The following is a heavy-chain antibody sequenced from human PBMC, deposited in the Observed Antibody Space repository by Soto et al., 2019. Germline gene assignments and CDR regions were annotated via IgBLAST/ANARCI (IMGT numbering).Heavy chain of an antibody. CDR2: ISGSGGST. Sequence: PGGSLRLSCAASGFTFSSYAMSWVRQAPGKGLEWVSAISGSGGSTYYADSVKGRFTISRDNSKNTLYLQMNSLRAEDTAVYYCAKDGRAYDFWSAYYSRLDVWGQGTLVTVSS. CDR1: GFTFSSYA. CDR3: AKDGRAYDFWSAYYSRLDV. J-gene: IGHJ1*01. D-gene: IGHD3-3*01. V-gene: IGHV3-23*01.